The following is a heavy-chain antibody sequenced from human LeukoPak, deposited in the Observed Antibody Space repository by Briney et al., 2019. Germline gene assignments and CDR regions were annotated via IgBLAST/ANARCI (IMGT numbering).Heavy chain of an antibody. CDR3: ARDPGMVRGVRLPFDY. Sequence: ASVKVSCKASGYTFNSYGISWVRQAPGQGLEWMGWISAYNGDTNYAQKVQGRLTMTTDTSTSTAYMELRSLGSDDTAVYYCARDPGMVRGVRLPFDYWGQGTLVTVSS. CDR2: ISAYNGDT. D-gene: IGHD3-10*01. CDR1: GYTFNSYG. J-gene: IGHJ4*02. V-gene: IGHV1-18*04.